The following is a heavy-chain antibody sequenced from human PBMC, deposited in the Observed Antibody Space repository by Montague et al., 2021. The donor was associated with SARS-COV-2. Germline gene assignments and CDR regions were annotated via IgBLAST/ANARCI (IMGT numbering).Heavy chain of an antibody. D-gene: IGHD3-10*01. CDR3: AHSNGGSGSYLYFDY. CDR1: GFSLSTSGVG. V-gene: IGHV2-5*02. Sequence: PALVKPTQTLTLTCTFSGFSLSTSGVGVGWIRQPPGKALEWLALIYGDDDKRYSPSLKSRLTITKDTSKNQVVLTMTSMDPVDTATFYCAHSNGGSGSYLYFDYWGQGTLVTVSS. CDR2: IYGDDDK. J-gene: IGHJ4*02.